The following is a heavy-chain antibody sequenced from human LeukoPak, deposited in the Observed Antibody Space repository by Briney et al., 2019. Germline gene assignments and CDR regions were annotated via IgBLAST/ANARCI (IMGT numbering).Heavy chain of an antibody. J-gene: IGHJ4*02. CDR2: IIPILGIA. V-gene: IGHV1-69*04. Sequence: SVKVSCKASGYTFTSYGISWVRQAPGQGLEWMGRIIPILGIANYAQKFQGRVTITADKSTSTAYMELSSLRSEDTAVYYCARGPTAGIAAAEFDYWGQGTLVTVSS. CDR1: GYTFTSYG. D-gene: IGHD6-13*01. CDR3: ARGPTAGIAAAEFDY.